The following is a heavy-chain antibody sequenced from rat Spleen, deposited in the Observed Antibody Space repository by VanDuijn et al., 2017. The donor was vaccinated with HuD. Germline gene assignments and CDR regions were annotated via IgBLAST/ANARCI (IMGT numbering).Heavy chain of an antibody. CDR1: GFTFTNYG. V-gene: IGHV5-19*01. CDR3: ATGPRILRLDWFAY. D-gene: IGHD1-6*01. CDR2: ISPTGGRT. Sequence: EVELVESGGGLVQPGNSLKLSCAASGFTFTNYGMHWIRQAPTKGLEWVASISPTGGRTNYRDSVKGRFTISRDNAKSTLYLQMDSLTSEDTATYYCATGPRILRLDWFAYWGQGTLVTVSS. J-gene: IGHJ3*01.